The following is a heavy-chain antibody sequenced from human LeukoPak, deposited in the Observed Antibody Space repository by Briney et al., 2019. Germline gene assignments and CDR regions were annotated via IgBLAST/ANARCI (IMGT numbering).Heavy chain of an antibody. V-gene: IGHV4-59*01. Sequence: SETLSLTCTVSGGSISSYYWSWIRQPPGKGLEWIGYIYYSGSTNYNPSLKSRVTISVDTSKNQFSLKLSSVTAADTAVYYCASVVVPAAKGPISWGQGTLVTASS. CDR2: IYYSGST. CDR3: ASVVVPAAKGPIS. J-gene: IGHJ4*02. CDR1: GGSISSYY. D-gene: IGHD2-2*01.